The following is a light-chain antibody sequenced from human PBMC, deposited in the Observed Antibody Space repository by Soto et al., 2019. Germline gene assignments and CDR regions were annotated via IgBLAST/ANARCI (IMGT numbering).Light chain of an antibody. CDR1: QGISSW. Sequence: DIQMTQSPSSVSASVGDRVTITCRASQGISSWLAWYQQKPGKAPKLLIYAASSLQSGVPSRFRRSGSGTNFPPPNSSLQPEDFATFYCQQANSFPPTFGGGTKVEIK. J-gene: IGKJ4*01. V-gene: IGKV1-12*01. CDR2: AAS. CDR3: QQANSFPPT.